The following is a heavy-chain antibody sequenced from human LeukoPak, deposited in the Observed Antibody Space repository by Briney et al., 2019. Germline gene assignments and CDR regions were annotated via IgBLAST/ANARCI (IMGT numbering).Heavy chain of an antibody. CDR1: GFTFSSYA. D-gene: IGHD3-16*01. CDR3: AKILGIPSLGAFDI. Sequence: PGGSLRVSCAASGFTFSSYAMSWVSQAPGKGVEWVSAISGSGGSTYYADSVKGRFTISRDNSKNTLYLKMNSLRAEDTAVYYCAKILGIPSLGAFDIWGQGTMVTVSS. J-gene: IGHJ3*02. V-gene: IGHV3-23*01. CDR2: ISGSGGST.